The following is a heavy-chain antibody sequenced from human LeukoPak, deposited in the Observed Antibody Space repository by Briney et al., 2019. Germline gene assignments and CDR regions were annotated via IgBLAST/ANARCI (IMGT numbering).Heavy chain of an antibody. Sequence: GGSLRLSCAASGFTFNSYGMHWVRQAQGKGLEYVSGISRNGGSTNYANSVKGRFTISRDNSKNTLYLQMGRLRAEDMAVYYCARGGGQNLGIYNWFDPWGQGTLVTVSS. J-gene: IGHJ5*02. CDR3: ARGGGQNLGIYNWFDP. V-gene: IGHV3-64*01. CDR2: ISRNGGST. CDR1: GFTFNSYG. D-gene: IGHD3-16*01.